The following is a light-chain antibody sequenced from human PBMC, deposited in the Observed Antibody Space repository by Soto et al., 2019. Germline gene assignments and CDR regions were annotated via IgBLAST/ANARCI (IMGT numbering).Light chain of an antibody. CDR2: AAS. Sequence: IQLTQSPSSLSASLGDRVTITCRASQGINSYLTWYQQKPGKAPKLLIYAASTLQSGVPSRFSGSGSGTDFTLTISSLQPEDFATYHCQQLNSYPFTFGGGTKVDIK. V-gene: IGKV1-9*01. J-gene: IGKJ4*01. CDR3: QQLNSYPFT. CDR1: QGINSY.